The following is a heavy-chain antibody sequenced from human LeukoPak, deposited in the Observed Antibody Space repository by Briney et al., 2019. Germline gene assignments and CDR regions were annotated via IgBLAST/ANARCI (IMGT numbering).Heavy chain of an antibody. CDR2: IYYSGST. D-gene: IGHD1-14*01. CDR1: GGSISSSSYY. Sequence: SETLSLTCTVSGGSISSSSYYWGWIRQPPGKGLEWIGNIYYSGSTYYNPSLKSRVTISVDTSKNQFSLKLSSVTAADTAVYYCARPSVDTETIELWGQGTLVTLSS. CDR3: ARPSVDTETIEL. J-gene: IGHJ4*02. V-gene: IGHV4-39*01.